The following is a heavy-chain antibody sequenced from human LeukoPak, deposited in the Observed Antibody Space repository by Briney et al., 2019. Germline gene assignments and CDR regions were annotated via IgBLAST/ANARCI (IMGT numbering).Heavy chain of an antibody. D-gene: IGHD2-2*01. CDR1: GFTFSSYW. V-gene: IGHV3-7*03. CDR3: ARDTSGYCSSTSCYDGWFDP. CDR2: IKQEGSEK. Sequence: GGSLRLSCAASGFTFSSYWMSWVRQAPGKGLEWVANIKQEGSEKYYVDSVKGRFTISRDNAKNSLYLQMNSLRAEDTAVYYCARDTSGYCSSTSCYDGWFDPWGQGTLVTVSS. J-gene: IGHJ5*02.